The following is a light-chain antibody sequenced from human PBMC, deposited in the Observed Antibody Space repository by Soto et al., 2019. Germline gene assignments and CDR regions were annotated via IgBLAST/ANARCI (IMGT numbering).Light chain of an antibody. Sequence: AIRMTQSPSSFSASTGDRVTITCRASQGVSSSVAWYQQKPGKAPKLLIYAASTMQSGVPSRFSGSGSGTDFTLTISCLQSEDFATYYCQHYYSYPWTFGQGTKVEIK. CDR3: QHYYSYPWT. CDR1: QGVSSS. J-gene: IGKJ1*01. V-gene: IGKV1-8*01. CDR2: AAS.